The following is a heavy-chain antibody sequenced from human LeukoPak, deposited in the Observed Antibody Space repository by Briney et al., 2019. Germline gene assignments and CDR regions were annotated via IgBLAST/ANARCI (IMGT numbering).Heavy chain of an antibody. Sequence: GGSLRLSCVASGFTVSSNYMSWVRQAPGKGLEWVSVIYSGGSTYYADSVKGRFTISRDNSKNTLYLQMNSLRAEDTAVYYCARLKYGSPQHWGQGTLVTVSS. CDR2: IYSGGST. CDR1: GFTVSSNY. V-gene: IGHV3-53*01. J-gene: IGHJ1*01. CDR3: ARLKYGSPQH. D-gene: IGHD1-26*01.